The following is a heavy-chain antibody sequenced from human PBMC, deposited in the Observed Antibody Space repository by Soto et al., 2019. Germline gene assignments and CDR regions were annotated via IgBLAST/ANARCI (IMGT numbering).Heavy chain of an antibody. D-gene: IGHD4-17*01. J-gene: IGHJ5*02. CDR2: INSDGSST. Sequence: EVQLVEAGRGLVQPGGSLRLSCAASGFTFSSYWMHWVRQAPGNGLVWVSRINSDGSSTGYADSGKGCFTISRDNAKNTLYLQMNSLRAEDTAVYYCARDPFDYYGHYVAGNWFDPWGQGTLVTVSS. CDR3: ARDPFDYYGHYVAGNWFDP. CDR1: GFTFSSYW. V-gene: IGHV3-74*01.